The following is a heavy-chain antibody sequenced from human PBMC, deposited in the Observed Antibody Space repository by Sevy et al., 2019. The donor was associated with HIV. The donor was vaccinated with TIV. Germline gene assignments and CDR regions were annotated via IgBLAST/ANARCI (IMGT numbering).Heavy chain of an antibody. J-gene: IGHJ3*02. D-gene: IGHD6-13*01. Sequence: ASVKVSCKASGGTFSSYAISWVRQAPGQGLEWMGGIIPILGTANYAQKFQGRVTITADESTSTAYMELSSLRSEDTAVYYCARESSSWPTEQAFDIWGQGTMVTVSS. V-gene: IGHV1-69*13. CDR3: ARESSSWPTEQAFDI. CDR1: GGTFSSYA. CDR2: IIPILGTA.